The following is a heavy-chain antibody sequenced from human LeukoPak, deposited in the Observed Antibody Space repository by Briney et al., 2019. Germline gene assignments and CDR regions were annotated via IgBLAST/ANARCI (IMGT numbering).Heavy chain of an antibody. V-gene: IGHV3-23*01. J-gene: IGHJ4*02. CDR2: ISGSGGST. D-gene: IGHD3-3*01. Sequence: GGSLRLSCAASGFTFSSYAMSWVRQAPGKGLEWVSAISGSGGSTYYADSAKGRFTISRDNSKNTLYLQMNSLRAEDTAVYYCAKDRRFLEWLLDLFDYWGQGTLVTVSS. CDR1: GFTFSSYA. CDR3: AKDRRFLEWLLDLFDY.